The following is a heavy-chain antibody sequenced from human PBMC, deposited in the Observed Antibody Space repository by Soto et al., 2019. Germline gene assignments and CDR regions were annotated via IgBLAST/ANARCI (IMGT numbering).Heavy chain of an antibody. Sequence: SETLSLTCTVSGGSISSSSYYWGWIRQPPGKGLEWIGSIYYSGSTYYNPSLKSRVTISVDTSKNQFSLKLGSVTAADTAVYYCARHQLPRVGSIVVVVAGAFDIWGQGTMVTVSS. CDR1: GGSISSSSYY. CDR3: ARHQLPRVGSIVVVVAGAFDI. V-gene: IGHV4-39*01. J-gene: IGHJ3*02. D-gene: IGHD2-15*01. CDR2: IYYSGST.